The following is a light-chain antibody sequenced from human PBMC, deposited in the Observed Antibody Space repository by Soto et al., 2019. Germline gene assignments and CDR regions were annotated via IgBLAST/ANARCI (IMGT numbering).Light chain of an antibody. CDR1: QSISSSF. J-gene: IGKJ2*01. Sequence: DIEMTQSPSSLSASVGDRLAITCRASQSISSSFLNWYQQKPGKAPKLLIYAASSLQSGVPSRFRVSGSGTDFNLTIRSLQPEHFATYFCFNYKTQPDIYTFEQWTKVDIX. V-gene: IGKV1-39*01. CDR2: AAS. CDR3: FNYKTQPDIYT.